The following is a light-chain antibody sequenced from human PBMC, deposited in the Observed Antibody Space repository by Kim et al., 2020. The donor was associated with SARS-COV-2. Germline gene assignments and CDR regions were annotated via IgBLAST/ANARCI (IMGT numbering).Light chain of an antibody. Sequence: SYELTQPPSVSVSPGQTASITCSGDKLGDKYACWYQQKPGQSPVLVIYEGTERSSGIPARFSGSKSGTTAPLTISGTQAMDEADYYCQAWDSRTVIFGGGTQLTVL. CDR2: EGT. J-gene: IGLJ2*01. CDR3: QAWDSRTVI. CDR1: KLGDKY. V-gene: IGLV3-1*01.